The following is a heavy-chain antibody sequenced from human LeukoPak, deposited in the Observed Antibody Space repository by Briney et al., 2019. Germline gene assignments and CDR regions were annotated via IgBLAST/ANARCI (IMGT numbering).Heavy chain of an antibody. CDR1: GGTFSSYT. Sequence: SVKVSCKASGGTFSSYTISWVRQAPGQGLEWMGRIIPILGIANYAQKFQGRVTITADKSTSTAYMELSSLRSEDTAVYYCASPRAFCSSTSCQTANGAIDIWGQGTMVTVSS. V-gene: IGHV1-69*02. CDR2: IIPILGIA. CDR3: ASPRAFCSSTSCQTANGAIDI. J-gene: IGHJ3*02. D-gene: IGHD2-2*01.